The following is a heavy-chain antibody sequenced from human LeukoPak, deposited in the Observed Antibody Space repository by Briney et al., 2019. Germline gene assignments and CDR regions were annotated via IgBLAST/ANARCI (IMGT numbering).Heavy chain of an antibody. J-gene: IGHJ4*02. D-gene: IGHD3-3*01. CDR1: GGSISSYY. CDR2: IYYSGST. CDR3: ATTYYDFWSGYYKRGPFDY. V-gene: IGHV4-59*08. Sequence: SETLSLTCTVSGGSISSYYWSWIRQPPGKGLEWIGYIYYSGSTNYNPSLKSRVTISIDTSKNQFSLKLSSVTAADTAVYYCATTYYDFWSGYYKRGPFDYWGQGTLVTVS.